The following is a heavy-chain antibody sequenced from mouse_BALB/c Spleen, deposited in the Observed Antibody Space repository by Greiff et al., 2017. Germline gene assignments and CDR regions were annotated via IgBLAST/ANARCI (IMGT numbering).Heavy chain of an antibody. V-gene: IGHV5-6-3*01. J-gene: IGHJ3*01. Sequence: EVHLVESGGGLVQPGGSLKLSCAASGFTFSSYGMSWVRQTPDKRLELVATINSNGGSTYYPDSVKGRFTISRDNAKNTLYLHRSSLKSEDTAIYYCARDQNGDYEGNPWFAYWGQGTLVTVSA. CDR2: INSNGGST. D-gene: IGHD2-13*01. CDR1: GFTFSSYG. CDR3: ARDQNGDYEGNPWFAY.